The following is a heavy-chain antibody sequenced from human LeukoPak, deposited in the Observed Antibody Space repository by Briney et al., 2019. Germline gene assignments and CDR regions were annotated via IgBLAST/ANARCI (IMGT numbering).Heavy chain of an antibody. CDR3: ARTTSLTASGYDY. D-gene: IGHD4-17*01. Sequence: ASVRVSCKASVYTLTSYHINWVRQASGQGLEWMGWMNPNNGDSGYAQNFQGRVTITTDTSINTAYMELRILRSDDTAVYFCARTTSLTASGYDYWGQGTLVTVSS. J-gene: IGHJ4*02. CDR1: VYTLTSYH. CDR2: MNPNNGDS. V-gene: IGHV1-8*03.